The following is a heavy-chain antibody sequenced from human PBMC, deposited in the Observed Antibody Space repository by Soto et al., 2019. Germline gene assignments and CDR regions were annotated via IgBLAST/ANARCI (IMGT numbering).Heavy chain of an antibody. V-gene: IGHV3-49*04. CDR2: ITSKAYGGTT. CDR1: GFTFVIYA. Sequence: GGSLRLSCTASGFTFVIYAMSWGRQAPGKGLEWVGFITSKAYGGTTQYAASVKGRFTISRDDSKGIAYLQMNSLKTEDTAVYYCTRGINDNGWYFGYWGQGTLVTVSS. J-gene: IGHJ4*02. CDR3: TRGINDNGWYFGY. D-gene: IGHD6-19*01.